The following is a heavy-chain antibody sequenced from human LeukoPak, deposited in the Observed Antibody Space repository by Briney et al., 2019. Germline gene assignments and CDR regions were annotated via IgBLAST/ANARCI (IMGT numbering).Heavy chain of an antibody. D-gene: IGHD3-10*01. CDR1: GFTFSSYA. CDR3: ATVFYGSGSYPDY. J-gene: IGHJ4*02. CDR2: IWYDGSNK. V-gene: IGHV3-33*08. Sequence: GGSLRLSCAASGFTFSSYAMSWVRQAPGKGLEWVAVIWYDGSNKYYADSVKGRFTISRDNSKNTLYLQMNSLRAEDTAVYYCATVFYGSGSYPDYWGQGTLVTVSS.